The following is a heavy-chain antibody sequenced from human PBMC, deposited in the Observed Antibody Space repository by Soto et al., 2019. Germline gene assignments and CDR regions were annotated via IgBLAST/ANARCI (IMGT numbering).Heavy chain of an antibody. Sequence: ASVKVSCKASGYTFTSYDINWVRQATGQGLEWMGWMNPNSGNTGYAQKFQGRVTMTRDTSISTAYMELSSLRSEDTAVYYCARASYYDFWSGYYWQSDYYYYYGMDVWGQGTTVTVSS. CDR1: GYTFTSYD. CDR3: ARASYYDFWSGYYWQSDYYYYYGMDV. CDR2: MNPNSGNT. V-gene: IGHV1-8*01. D-gene: IGHD3-3*01. J-gene: IGHJ6*02.